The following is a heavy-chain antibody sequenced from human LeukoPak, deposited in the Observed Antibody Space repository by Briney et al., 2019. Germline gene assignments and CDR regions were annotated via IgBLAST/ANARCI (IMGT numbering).Heavy chain of an antibody. CDR1: GGSIRSTSYY. J-gene: IGHJ5*02. D-gene: IGHD1-26*01. CDR3: AIPRWDVLNWIDP. Sequence: PSETLSLTCTFSGGSIRSTSYYWGWIRQPPGKGLEWIGSIYYSGTTYYNPSLKSRVTISVDTSKNQFSLKLSSVTAADTAVYYCAIPRWDVLNWIDPWGQGTLVTVSS. V-gene: IGHV4-39*01. CDR2: IYYSGTT.